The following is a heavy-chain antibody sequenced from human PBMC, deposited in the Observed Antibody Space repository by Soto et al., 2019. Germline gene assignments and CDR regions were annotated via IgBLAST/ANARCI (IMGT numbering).Heavy chain of an antibody. CDR3: ARELDTATDY. J-gene: IGHJ4*02. V-gene: IGHV1-69*04. Sequence: SVKVSCKASGYTFTSYGISWVRQAPGQGLEWMGRIIPILGIANYAQKFQGRVTITADKSTSTAYMELSSLRSEDTAVYYCARELDTATDYWGQGTLVTVSS. D-gene: IGHD5-18*01. CDR1: GYTFTSYG. CDR2: IIPILGIA.